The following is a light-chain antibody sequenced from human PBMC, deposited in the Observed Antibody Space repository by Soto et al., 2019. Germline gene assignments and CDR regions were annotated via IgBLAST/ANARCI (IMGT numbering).Light chain of an antibody. V-gene: IGKV1-5*01. CDR1: QSISSW. CDR2: DAS. Sequence: DVQMTQNHSTLSASVGDRVTITCRASQSISSWLAWYQQKPGKAPKLLIYDASSLESGVPSRFSGIGSGTDFTFTISYLQPEDIAPYFCSLCPNFPITLAEGTRLEIK. J-gene: IGKJ5*01. CDR3: SLCPNFPIT.